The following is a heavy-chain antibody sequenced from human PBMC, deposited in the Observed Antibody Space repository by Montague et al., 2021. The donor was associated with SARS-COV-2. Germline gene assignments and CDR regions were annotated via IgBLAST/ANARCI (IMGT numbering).Heavy chain of an antibody. CDR2: TYYRSKWYN. J-gene: IGHJ5*02. V-gene: IGHV6-1*01. Sequence: CAISGDSVSSNIAAWNWIRQSPSRGLEWLGRTYYRSKWYNDYAVSVRSRITISPDTSKNQFSLKLRSVTAADAAVYHCARAWRYGDYSGVHFAPWGQGTLVTVSS. D-gene: IGHD4-17*01. CDR3: ARAWRYGDYSGVHFAP. CDR1: GDSVSSNIAA.